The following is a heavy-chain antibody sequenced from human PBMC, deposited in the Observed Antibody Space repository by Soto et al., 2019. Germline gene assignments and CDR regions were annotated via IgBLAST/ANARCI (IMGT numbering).Heavy chain of an antibody. D-gene: IGHD6-6*01. CDR1: GYSFTSYW. CDR3: ARAASIAAYKIYYGMDV. CDR2: IYPGDSDT. Sequence: GESLTISCKGSGYSFTSYWIGWVRQMPGKGLEWMGIIYPGDSDTRYSPSFQGQVTISADKSISTAYLQWSSLKASDTAMYYCARAASIAAYKIYYGMDVWGQGTTVTVSS. J-gene: IGHJ6*02. V-gene: IGHV5-51*01.